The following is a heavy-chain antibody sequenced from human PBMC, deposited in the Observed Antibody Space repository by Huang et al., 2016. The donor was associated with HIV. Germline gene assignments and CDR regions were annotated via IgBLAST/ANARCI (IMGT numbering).Heavy chain of an antibody. V-gene: IGHV3-30-3*01. Sequence: QVQLVESGGGVVQPGRSLRLSCAASRFTFSNYAMHWVRQAPGKGLEWVAVISYDGSNKYYADAVKRRFTISRDNSKNTLYLQMNSLRAEDTAVYYCARDLWLRDLYYYYYMDVWGKGTTVTVSS. CDR1: RFTFSNYA. J-gene: IGHJ6*03. CDR2: ISYDGSNK. D-gene: IGHD5-12*01. CDR3: ARDLWLRDLYYYYYMDV.